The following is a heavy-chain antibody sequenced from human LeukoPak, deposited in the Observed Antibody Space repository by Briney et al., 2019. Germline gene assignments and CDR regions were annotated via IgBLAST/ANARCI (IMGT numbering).Heavy chain of an antibody. CDR1: GGSFSGYY. V-gene: IGHV4-34*01. J-gene: IGHJ5*02. CDR2: INHSGST. Sequence: SETLSLTCAVYGGSFSGYYWSWIRQPPGKGLEWIGEINHSGSTNYNPSLKSRVTISVDTSKNQFSLKLSSVTAADTAVYYCASRYYYDSSGWFDPWGQGTLSPSPQ. CDR3: ASRYYYDSSGWFDP. D-gene: IGHD3-22*01.